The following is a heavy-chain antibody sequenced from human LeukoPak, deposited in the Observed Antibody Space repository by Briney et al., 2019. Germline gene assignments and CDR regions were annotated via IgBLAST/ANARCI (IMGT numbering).Heavy chain of an antibody. Sequence: GSLRLSCAASGFTFRGYAMSWVRQAPGKGLVWVSAISTSGGSTYYADSVKGRFTISRDNSKNRLYLQMNSLRAEDTAVYYCAKEALQSLRYSYISNFDYWGQGTLVTVSS. D-gene: IGHD5-18*01. V-gene: IGHV3-23*01. CDR3: AKEALQSLRYSYISNFDY. J-gene: IGHJ4*02. CDR2: ISTSGGST. CDR1: GFTFRGYA.